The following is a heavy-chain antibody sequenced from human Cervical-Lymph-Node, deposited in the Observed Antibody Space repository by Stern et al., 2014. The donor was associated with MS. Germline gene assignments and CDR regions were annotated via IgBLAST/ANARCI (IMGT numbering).Heavy chain of an antibody. CDR2: ISSSSSYI. CDR3: ARDSSSWYGVDY. V-gene: IGHV3-21*01. J-gene: IGHJ4*02. CDR1: GFTFSSYS. D-gene: IGHD6-13*01. Sequence: EVPLVESGGGLVKPGGSLRLSCAASGFTFSSYSMNWVRQAPGKGLECVSSISSSSSYIYYADSVKGRCTISRDNAKNSLYLQMNSLRAEDTAVYYCARDSSSWYGVDYWGQGTLVTVSS.